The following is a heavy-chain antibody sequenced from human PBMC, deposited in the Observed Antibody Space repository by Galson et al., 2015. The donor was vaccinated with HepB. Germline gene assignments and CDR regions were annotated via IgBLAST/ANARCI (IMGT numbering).Heavy chain of an antibody. V-gene: IGHV1-3*01. D-gene: IGHD3-10*01. CDR1: GYTFTSYA. CDR3: ARSFGELPFDY. CDR2: INAGNGNT. J-gene: IGHJ4*02. Sequence: SVKVSCKASGYTFTSYAMHWVRQAPGQRLKWMGWINAGNGNTKYSQKFQGRVTITRDTSASTAYMELSSLRSEDTAVYYCARSFGELPFDYWGQGTLVAVSS.